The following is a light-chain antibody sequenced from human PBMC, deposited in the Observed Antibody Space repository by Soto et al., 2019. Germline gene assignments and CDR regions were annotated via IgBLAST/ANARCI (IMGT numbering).Light chain of an antibody. CDR1: QSLLYSDGFTY. V-gene: IGKV2-30*01. Sequence: DVVMTQSPLTMPVTLGQPASISCRPSQSLLYSDGFTYLNWFQQRPGQSPRRLIYKVSNRDPGVPERFSGSGSGTDFTLKISRVEAEDVGVYYCMQGTHWPLTFGGGTKVELK. CDR3: MQGTHWPLT. J-gene: IGKJ4*01. CDR2: KVS.